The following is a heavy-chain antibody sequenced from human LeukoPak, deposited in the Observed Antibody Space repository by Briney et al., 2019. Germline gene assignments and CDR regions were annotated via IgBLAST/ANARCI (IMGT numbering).Heavy chain of an antibody. Sequence: GGSLRLSCAASGFTFSNYAMSWVRQAAGKGLEWVSAISGSGDDTYYADSVKGRFTISRDNSKNTLYLQMNSLRAEDTALYYCASARPDPYPFDYWGQGTLVTVSS. CDR3: ASARPDPYPFDY. CDR1: GFTFSNYA. CDR2: ISGSGDDT. J-gene: IGHJ4*02. V-gene: IGHV3-23*01. D-gene: IGHD2-2*02.